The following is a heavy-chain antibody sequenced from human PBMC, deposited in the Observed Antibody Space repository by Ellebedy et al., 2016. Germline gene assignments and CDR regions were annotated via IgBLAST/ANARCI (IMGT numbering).Heavy chain of an antibody. CDR3: ATGRGLDMTTPNFDS. Sequence: GGSLRLSCAGSGFTFSSYWMHWVRQAPGKGLVWVSRINSDGTSTNYADSVKGRFFISKDNSKNTLYLQINNLRLEDTAVYYCATGRGLDMTTPNFDSWGQGTLVTVSS. CDR2: INSDGTST. V-gene: IGHV3-74*01. J-gene: IGHJ4*02. CDR1: GFTFSSYW. D-gene: IGHD1-1*01.